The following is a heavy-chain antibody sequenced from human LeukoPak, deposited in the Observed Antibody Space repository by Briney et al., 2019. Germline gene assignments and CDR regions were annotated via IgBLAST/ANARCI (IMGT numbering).Heavy chain of an antibody. CDR3: ARENSGYSTFDY. J-gene: IGHJ4*02. Sequence: GGSLRLSCAASGFTFSSYWMHWVRHAPGKGLVWVSRINSDGSSTSYADSVKGRFTISRDNAKNTLYLQMNSLRAEDTAVYYCARENSGYSTFDYWGQGTLVTVSS. D-gene: IGHD5-12*01. CDR1: GFTFSSYW. CDR2: INSDGSST. V-gene: IGHV3-74*01.